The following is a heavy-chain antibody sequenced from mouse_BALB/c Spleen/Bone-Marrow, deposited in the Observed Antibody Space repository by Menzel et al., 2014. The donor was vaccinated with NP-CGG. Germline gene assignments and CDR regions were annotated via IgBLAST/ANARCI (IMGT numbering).Heavy chain of an antibody. J-gene: IGHJ1*01. CDR2: INPYNDGS. V-gene: IGHV1-14*01. D-gene: IGHD1-1*01. Sequence: QRVESGPELVKPGASVKMSCKASGYTFTSYVLHWVKQKPGQGLEWIGYINPYNDGSKYNEKFKGKATLTSDKSSSTAYMELSSLTSEDSAVYYGARTTVVDIYWYFDVWGAGTTVTVSS. CDR1: GYTFTSYV. CDR3: ARTTVVDIYWYFDV.